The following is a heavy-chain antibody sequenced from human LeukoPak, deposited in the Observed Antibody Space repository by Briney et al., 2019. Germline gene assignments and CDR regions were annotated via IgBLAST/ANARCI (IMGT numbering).Heavy chain of an antibody. V-gene: IGHV1-2*02. CDR3: ATGPAVVPAAIGAFDI. CDR2: INPNSGGT. CDR1: GYTFTGYY. D-gene: IGHD2-2*01. Sequence: ASVKVSCKASGYTFTGYYMHWVRQAPGQGLEWMGWINPNSGGTNCAQKFQGRVTMTRDTSISTAYMELSRLRSDDTAVYYCATGPAVVPAAIGAFDIWGQGTMVTVSS. J-gene: IGHJ3*02.